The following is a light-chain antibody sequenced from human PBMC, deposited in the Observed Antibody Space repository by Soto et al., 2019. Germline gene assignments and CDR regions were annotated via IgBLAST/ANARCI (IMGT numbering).Light chain of an antibody. Sequence: LTQPASVSGSPGQSITISCTGTSSDVGGYNYVSWYQQHPGKAPKLMIYDVSNRPSGVSNRFSGSKSGNTASLTISGLQAEDEAGYYCSSYTSSSTLVFGTGTKVTVL. CDR3: SSYTSSSTLV. J-gene: IGLJ1*01. CDR1: SSDVGGYNY. CDR2: DVS. V-gene: IGLV2-14*01.